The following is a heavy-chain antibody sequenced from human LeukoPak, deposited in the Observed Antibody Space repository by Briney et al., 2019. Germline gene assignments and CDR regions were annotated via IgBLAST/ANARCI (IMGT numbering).Heavy chain of an antibody. CDR2: MNPNSGNT. CDR1: GYTFTSYD. D-gene: IGHD3-10*01. V-gene: IGHV1-8*01. J-gene: IGHJ6*03. Sequence: ASVKVSCKASGYTFTSYDINWVRQATGQGLEWMGWMNPNSGNTGYAQRFQGRVTMTRNTSISTAYMELSSLRSEDTAVYYCARGLKKRGVYYYYMDVWGKGTTVTVSS. CDR3: ARGLKKRGVYYYYMDV.